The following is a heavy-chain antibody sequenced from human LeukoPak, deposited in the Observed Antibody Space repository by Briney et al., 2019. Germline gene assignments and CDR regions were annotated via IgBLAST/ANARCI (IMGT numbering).Heavy chain of an antibody. D-gene: IGHD2-2*01. CDR3: ARESDLGYCSSTSCSDAFDI. J-gene: IGHJ3*02. CDR1: GGTFSSYA. CDR2: IIPIFGTA. V-gene: IGHV1-69*05. Sequence: SVKVSCKASGGTFSSYAISWVRQAPGQGLEWMGGIIPIFGTANYAQKFQGRVTITTDESTSTAYMELSSLRSEDTAVYYCARESDLGYCSSTSCSDAFDIWGQGTMVTVSS.